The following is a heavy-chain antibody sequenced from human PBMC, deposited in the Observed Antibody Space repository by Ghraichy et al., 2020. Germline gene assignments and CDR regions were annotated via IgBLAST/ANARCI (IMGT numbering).Heavy chain of an antibody. CDR1: GFTFDDYA. Sequence: GGSLRLSCAASGFTFDDYAMHWVRQAPGKGLEWVSLISWDGGSTYYADSVKGRFTISRDNSKNSLYLQMNSLRAEDTALYYCAKDRAAAGTTPYFDYWGQGTLVTVSS. CDR3: AKDRAAAGTTPYFDY. D-gene: IGHD6-13*01. V-gene: IGHV3-43D*03. CDR2: ISWDGGST. J-gene: IGHJ4*02.